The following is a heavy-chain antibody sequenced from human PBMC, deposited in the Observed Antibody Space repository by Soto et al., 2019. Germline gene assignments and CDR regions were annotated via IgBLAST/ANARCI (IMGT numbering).Heavy chain of an antibody. D-gene: IGHD2-8*01. V-gene: IGHV5-51*01. CDR2: IFPGDSDT. J-gene: IGHJ4*02. Sequence: CRGSEYSFSTYWIAWVRQMAGKGLEWLGIIFPGDSDTIYSPAFQGQVTISADKSSNTAYLQWRSLKASDTAMYYCARQGIRRFCSNDVCRYYFDFWGQGTPVTVSS. CDR1: EYSFSTYW. CDR3: ARQGIRRFCSNDVCRYYFDF.